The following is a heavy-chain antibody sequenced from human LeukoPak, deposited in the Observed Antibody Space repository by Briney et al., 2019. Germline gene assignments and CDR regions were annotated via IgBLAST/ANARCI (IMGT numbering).Heavy chain of an antibody. Sequence: SVKVSCKASGYTFTSYDINWVRQATGQGLEWMGGIIPIFGTANYAQKFQGRVTITADESTSTAYMKLSSLRSEDTAVYYCARGPLVYYGSGSSYFDYWGQGTLVTVSS. D-gene: IGHD3-10*01. CDR3: ARGPLVYYGSGSSYFDY. CDR2: IIPIFGTA. CDR1: GYTFTSYD. J-gene: IGHJ4*02. V-gene: IGHV1-69*13.